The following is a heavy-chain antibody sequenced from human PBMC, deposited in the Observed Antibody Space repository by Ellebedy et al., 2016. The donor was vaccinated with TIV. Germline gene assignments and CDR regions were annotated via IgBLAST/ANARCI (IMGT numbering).Heavy chain of an antibody. V-gene: IGHV3-7*01. CDR1: GFTFSTCG. CDR2: IKKDGSEK. CDR3: ACGFDY. Sequence: GESLKISCAASGFTFSTCGMEWVRQAPGKGLEWVANIKKDGSEKHYVDSVKGRFTISRDNAKSSLYLQMNRLRAEDTAVYFCACGFDYWGQGTLVTVSS. J-gene: IGHJ4*02.